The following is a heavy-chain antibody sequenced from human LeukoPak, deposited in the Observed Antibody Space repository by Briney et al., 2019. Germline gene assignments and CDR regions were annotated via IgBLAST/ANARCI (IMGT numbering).Heavy chain of an antibody. Sequence: ASVKVSCKASGYTFTGYYMHWVRQAPGQGLEWMGWINPNSGGTNYAQKFQGRVTMTRDTSISTAYMELSRLRSDDTAVFYCARQLTVIRIFGSAIAPPGYWGQGTLVTVSS. J-gene: IGHJ4*02. D-gene: IGHD3-3*01. V-gene: IGHV1-2*02. CDR2: INPNSGGT. CDR3: ARQLTVIRIFGSAIAPPGY. CDR1: GYTFTGYY.